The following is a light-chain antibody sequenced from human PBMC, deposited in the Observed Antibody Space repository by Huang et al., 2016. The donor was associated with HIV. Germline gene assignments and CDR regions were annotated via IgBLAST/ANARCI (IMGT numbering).Light chain of an antibody. CDR1: QGISSD. CDR2: GAS. J-gene: IGKJ5*01. Sequence: EIVMTQSPATLSLSPGERATLSCRASQGISSDLAWYQQKPGQAPRLLIYGASTRATGIPARFSGSGSGTEVTLTISSLQSEDFALYYCQQYTTWPPITFGQGTRLEIK. V-gene: IGKV3-15*01. CDR3: QQYTTWPPIT.